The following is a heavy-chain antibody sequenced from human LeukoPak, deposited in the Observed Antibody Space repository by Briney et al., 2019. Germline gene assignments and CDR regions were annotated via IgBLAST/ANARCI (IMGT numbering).Heavy chain of an antibody. V-gene: IGHV4-34*01. J-gene: IGHJ1*01. CDR1: GLSFSGYY. Sequence: SETLSLTCAVYGLSFSGYYWSWIRQPPGKGLEWIGEINHSGSTNYNPSLKSRVTISVDTSKNQFSLKLSSVTAADTAVYYCARVYCGGDCSTFQHWGQGTLVTVSS. CDR3: ARVYCGGDCSTFQH. D-gene: IGHD2-21*02. CDR2: INHSGST.